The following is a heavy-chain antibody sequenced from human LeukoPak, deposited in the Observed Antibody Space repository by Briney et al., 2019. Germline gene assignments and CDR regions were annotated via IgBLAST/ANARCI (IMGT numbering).Heavy chain of an antibody. Sequence: PSETLSLTCTVSGYSISSGYYWGWIRQPPGKGLEWSGSFFHSGNTYYKPSLKSRVTISVDTSKNQFSLRLRSVTAADTAVYYCARSTGRLAQLDYWGQGTLVTVSS. D-gene: IGHD6-25*01. CDR2: FFHSGNT. V-gene: IGHV4-38-2*02. CDR3: ARSTGRLAQLDY. CDR1: GYSISSGYY. J-gene: IGHJ4*02.